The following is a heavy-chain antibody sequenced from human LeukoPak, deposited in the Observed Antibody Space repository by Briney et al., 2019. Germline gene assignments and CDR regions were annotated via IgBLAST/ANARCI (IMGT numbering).Heavy chain of an antibody. V-gene: IGHV3-23*01. CDR2: ISGGGGST. D-gene: IGHD3-22*01. Sequence: GGSLRLSCEASGFSFPYGMSWVRQAPGQGLEWVSGISGGGGSTYYADSVKGRFTISRDNSKNTLYLQMNSLRAEDTAVYFCAKDYDSSGYYDYWGQGTLVTVSS. J-gene: IGHJ4*02. CDR3: AKDYDSSGYYDY. CDR1: GFSFPYG.